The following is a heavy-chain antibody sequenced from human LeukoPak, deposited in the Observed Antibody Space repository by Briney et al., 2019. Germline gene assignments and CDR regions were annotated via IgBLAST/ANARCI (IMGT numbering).Heavy chain of an antibody. J-gene: IGHJ4*02. D-gene: IGHD3-10*01. Sequence: ASVKVACKASGYTFTVYYMHWVRQAPGQGLEWMGWINPNSGGTNYAQKFQGRVTMTRDTSISTAYMELSRLRSDDTAVYYCARVSYGSGSYYPLFDYWGQGTLVTVSS. CDR2: INPNSGGT. CDR1: GYTFTVYY. V-gene: IGHV1-2*02. CDR3: ARVSYGSGSYYPLFDY.